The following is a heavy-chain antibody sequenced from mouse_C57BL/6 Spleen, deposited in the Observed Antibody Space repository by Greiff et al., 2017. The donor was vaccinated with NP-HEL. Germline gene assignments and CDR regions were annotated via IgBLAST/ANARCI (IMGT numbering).Heavy chain of an antibody. V-gene: IGHV1-9*01. CDR2: ILPGSGST. CDR3: ARRILYYYGSSYAMDY. Sequence: VQLQESGAELMKPGASVKLSCKATGYTFTGYWIEWVKQRPGHGLEWIGEILPGSGSTNYNEKFKGKATFTADTSSNTAYMQLSSLTTEDSAIYYCARRILYYYGSSYAMDYWGQGTSVTVSS. CDR1: GYTFTGYW. D-gene: IGHD1-1*01. J-gene: IGHJ4*01.